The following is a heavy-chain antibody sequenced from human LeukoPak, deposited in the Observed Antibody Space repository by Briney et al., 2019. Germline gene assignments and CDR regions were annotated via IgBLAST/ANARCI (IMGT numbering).Heavy chain of an antibody. J-gene: IGHJ3*02. D-gene: IGHD2-2*01. V-gene: IGHV4-4*07. CDR1: GGSISSYY. CDR3: AREACSSGTCDAFDI. CDR2: IYTSGST. Sequence: PSETLSLTCTVSGGSISSYYWSWIRQPAGKGLEWIGRIYTSGSTNYNPSLKSRVTMSVDTSKNQFSLNLSSLTAADTAVYYRAREACSSGTCDAFDIWGQGTIVTVSS.